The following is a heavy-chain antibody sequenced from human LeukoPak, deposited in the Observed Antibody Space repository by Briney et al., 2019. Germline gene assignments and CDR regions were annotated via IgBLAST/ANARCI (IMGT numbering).Heavy chain of an antibody. D-gene: IGHD2-15*01. CDR3: AKDSKGPAF. CDR2: IYSGGGT. Sequence: PGGSLRLSCAASGLTVSNNYMSWVLQAPGKGLEYISVIYSGGGTFYSGSVRGRFTISRDDSKNTLYLQMNSLRADDTAVYYCAKDSKGPAFWGQGTLVIVSS. CDR1: GLTVSNNY. J-gene: IGHJ4*02. V-gene: IGHV3-53*01.